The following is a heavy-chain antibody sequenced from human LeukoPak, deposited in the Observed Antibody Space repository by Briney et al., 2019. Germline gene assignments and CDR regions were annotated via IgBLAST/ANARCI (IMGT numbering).Heavy chain of an antibody. V-gene: IGHV4-59*01. CDR2: IYYSGST. D-gene: IGHD3-3*01. J-gene: IGHJ4*02. CDR1: GGSISSYY. Sequence: SETLSLTRTVSGGSISSYYWSWIRQPPGKGLEWIGYIYYSGSTNYNPSLKSRVTISVDTSKNQFSLKLSSVTAADTAVYYCARVVAETRRITIFGVVTQLDYFDYWGQGTLVTVSS. CDR3: ARVVAETRRITIFGVVTQLDYFDY.